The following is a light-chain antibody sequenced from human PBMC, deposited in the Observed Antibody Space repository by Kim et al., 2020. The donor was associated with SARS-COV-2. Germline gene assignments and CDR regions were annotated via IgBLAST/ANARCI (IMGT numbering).Light chain of an antibody. J-gene: IGKJ1*01. Sequence: LSPGESPTLSCRARRSGLTNLACYQQTPGQAPRLLIYGSSSRATVIPASFSGSWSGTEFTLTISILQSEDFVIYYCQQYYNRPRTFGQGTKVDIK. CDR1: RSGLTN. CDR3: QQYYNRPRT. CDR2: GSS. V-gene: IGKV3-15*01.